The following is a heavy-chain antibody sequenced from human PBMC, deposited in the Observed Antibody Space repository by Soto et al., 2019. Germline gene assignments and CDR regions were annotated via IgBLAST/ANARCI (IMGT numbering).Heavy chain of an antibody. V-gene: IGHV4-39*01. J-gene: IGHJ4*02. CDR2: IYYSGST. CDR3: ARTLWFGESLFDY. CDR1: GGSISSSSYY. Sequence: PSETLSLTCTVSGGSISSSSYYWGWIRQPPGKGLEWIGSIYYSGSTYYNPSLKSRVTISVDTSKNQFSLKLSSVTAADTAVYYCARTLWFGESLFDYCGQGTLVTVSS. D-gene: IGHD3-10*01.